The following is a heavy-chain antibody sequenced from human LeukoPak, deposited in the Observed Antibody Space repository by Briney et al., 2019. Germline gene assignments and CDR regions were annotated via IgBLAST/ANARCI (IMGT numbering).Heavy chain of an antibody. CDR1: GYTFTSYG. V-gene: IGHV1-18*01. Sequence: ASVKVSCKASGYTFTSYGISWVRQAPGQGLEWMGWISAYNGNTNYAQKLQGRVTMTTDTSTSTAYMELRNLRSDDTAVYYCARDRKVGATLWRTDYWGQGTLVTVSS. CDR3: ARDRKVGATLWRTDY. J-gene: IGHJ4*02. D-gene: IGHD1-26*01. CDR2: ISAYNGNT.